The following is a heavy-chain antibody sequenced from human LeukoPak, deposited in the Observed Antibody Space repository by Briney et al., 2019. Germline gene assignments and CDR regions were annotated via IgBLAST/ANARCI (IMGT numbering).Heavy chain of an antibody. Sequence: GGSLRLSCAASGFTVSSNYMSWVRQAPGKGLEWVSVIYSGGSTYYADSVKGRFTISRDNSKNTLYLQMNSLRAEDTAVYYCARESPAVAWHPLEYWGQGTLVTVSS. V-gene: IGHV3-53*01. CDR1: GFTVSSNY. J-gene: IGHJ4*02. CDR3: ARESPAVAWHPLEY. CDR2: IYSGGST. D-gene: IGHD6-19*01.